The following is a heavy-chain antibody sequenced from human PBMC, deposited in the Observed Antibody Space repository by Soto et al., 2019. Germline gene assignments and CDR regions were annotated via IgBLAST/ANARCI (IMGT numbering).Heavy chain of an antibody. CDR3: AHLTGYYYYYGMDV. J-gene: IGHJ6*02. CDR1: GGSFSGYY. V-gene: IGHV4-34*01. CDR2: INHSGST. Sequence: PSETLSLTCAVYGGSFSGYYWSWIRQPPGKGLEWIGEINHSGSTNYNPSLKSRVTISVDTSKNQFSLKLSSVTAADTAVYYCAHLTGYYYYYGMDVWGQGTTVTSP.